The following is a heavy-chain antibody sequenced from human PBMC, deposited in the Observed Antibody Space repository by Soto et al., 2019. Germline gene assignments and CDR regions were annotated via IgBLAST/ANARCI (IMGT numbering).Heavy chain of an antibody. J-gene: IGHJ4*02. D-gene: IGHD6-13*01. CDR3: ARDNAYRSSHYFDY. CDR2: ISWSGGSI. V-gene: IGHV3-9*01. Sequence: EVQLVESGGGLVKPGRSLRLSCAASGFRFDDYNMHWVRQAPGKGLEWVSGISWSGGSIGYADSVKGRFTISRDNAKNSLYLQMDSLRPEDAALYYCARDNAYRSSHYFDYWGQGTLVTVSS. CDR1: GFRFDDYN.